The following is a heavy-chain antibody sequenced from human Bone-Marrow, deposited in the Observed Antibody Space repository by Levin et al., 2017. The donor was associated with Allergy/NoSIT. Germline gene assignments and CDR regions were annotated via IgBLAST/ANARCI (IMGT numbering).Heavy chain of an antibody. CDR1: GVTVSNNY. CDR3: TRGANRDGG. V-gene: IGHV3-53*01. CDR2: IYSSGRT. D-gene: IGHD5-24*01. J-gene: IGHJ4*02. Sequence: PMASVKVSCAASGVTVSNNYMNWVRQAPEKGLEWVSLIYSSGRTNYADSVKGRFTISRDGSKNMVYLQMNNLRVEDTAVYYCTRGANRDGGWGPGTLVTVSS.